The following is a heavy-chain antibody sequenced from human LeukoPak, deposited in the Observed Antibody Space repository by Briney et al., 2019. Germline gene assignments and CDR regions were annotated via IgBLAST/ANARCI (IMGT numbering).Heavy chain of an antibody. CDR2: TYYRSTWYN. CDR3: ARRLTQYDCFDP. CDR1: GDSVSSNSVT. V-gene: IGHV6-1*01. J-gene: IGHJ5*02. Sequence: QTLSLTCALSGDSVSSNSVTWNWIRRSPSRGLEWLGRTYYRSTWYNDYAVSVRGRITVNPDTSKNQFSLHLNSVTPEDTAVYYCARRLTQYDCFDPWGQGILVTVSS. D-gene: IGHD2-2*01.